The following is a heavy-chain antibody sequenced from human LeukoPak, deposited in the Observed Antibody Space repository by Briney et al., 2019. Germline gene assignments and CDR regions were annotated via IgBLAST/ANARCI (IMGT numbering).Heavy chain of an antibody. D-gene: IGHD3-3*01. CDR1: GYTFTSYG. V-gene: IGHV1-69*04. Sequence: SVKVSCKASGYTFTSYGISWVRQAPGQGLEWMGRISPILGIANYAQKFQGRVTITADKSTSTAYMELSSLRSEDTAVYYCARDKYDFWSGYPDNWFDPWGQGTLVTVS. J-gene: IGHJ5*02. CDR2: ISPILGIA. CDR3: ARDKYDFWSGYPDNWFDP.